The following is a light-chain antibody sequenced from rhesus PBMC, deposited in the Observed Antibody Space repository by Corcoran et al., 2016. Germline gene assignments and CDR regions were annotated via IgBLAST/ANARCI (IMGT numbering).Light chain of an antibody. CDR1: SSDIGGFKR. V-gene: IGLV2-13*03. CDR2: DVS. CDR3: SSYGSSYIYM. Sequence: QAAPTQSPSVTGSPGQSVTISCTETSSDIGGFKRVSWYQHHPGKAPKLMIYDVSKRPSGISDRFSGSKSANTASLTISGLQAEDEADYYCSSYGSSYIYMFGGGTRLTVL. J-gene: IGLJ1*01.